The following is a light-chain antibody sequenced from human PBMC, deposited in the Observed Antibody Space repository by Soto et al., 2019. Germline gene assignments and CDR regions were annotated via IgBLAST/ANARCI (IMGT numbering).Light chain of an antibody. J-gene: IGKJ1*01. CDR1: QSISSY. V-gene: IGKV1-39*01. CDR3: QQSYSTPPEWT. Sequence: DIQMTQSQSSLSASVGDRVTITCRASQSISSYLNWYQQKPGKAPKLLIYAASSLQSGVPSRFSSSGSGTDFTLTISSLQPEDFATYYCQQSYSTPPEWTFGQGTKVDIK. CDR2: AAS.